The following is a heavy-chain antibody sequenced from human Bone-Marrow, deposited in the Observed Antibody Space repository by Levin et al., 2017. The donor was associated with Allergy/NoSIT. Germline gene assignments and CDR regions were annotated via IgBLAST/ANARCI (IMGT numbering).Heavy chain of an antibody. J-gene: IGHJ1*01. V-gene: IGHV3-43*01. CDR3: GTTITFGQLFPSEY. CDR1: GFIFESYT. D-gene: IGHD3-10*01. Sequence: GESLKISCAASGFIFESYTMHWVRQAPGRGLEWVSLIDHDGGTSYYADSVRGRFTISRDNREKSLYLQMSSLRDEDSALYYWGTTITFGQLFPSEYWGQGTRVTVSS. CDR2: IDHDGGTS.